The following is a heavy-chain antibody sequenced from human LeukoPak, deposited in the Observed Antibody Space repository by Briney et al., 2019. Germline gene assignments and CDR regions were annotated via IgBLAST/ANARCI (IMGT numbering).Heavy chain of an antibody. V-gene: IGHV1-46*01. CDR3: ARGAMVTTFDY. D-gene: IGHD4-17*01. Sequence: GASVKVSCKASGYTFTSYYMHWVRRAPGQGLEWMGIINPSGGSTSYALKFQGRVTMTRDTSTSTVYMELSSLRSEDTAVYYCARGAMVTTFDYWGQGTLVTVSS. CDR2: INPSGGST. CDR1: GYTFTSYY. J-gene: IGHJ4*02.